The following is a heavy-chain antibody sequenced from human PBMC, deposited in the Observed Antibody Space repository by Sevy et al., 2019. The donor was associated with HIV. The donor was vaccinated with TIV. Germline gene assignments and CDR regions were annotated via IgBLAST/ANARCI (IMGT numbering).Heavy chain of an antibody. Sequence: SETLSLTCSVSGGSISSPDYNWSWIRQSPGKGLEWIGYIYYSGNVYSSPSFQSRLSLSIDTSNNQFSLHLNSVTAADTAVYYCGRVAGPFGWIDLWGQGTLVTVSS. J-gene: IGHJ5*02. CDR3: GRVAGPFGWIDL. CDR2: IYYSGNV. V-gene: IGHV4-30-4*01. CDR1: GGSISSPDYN. D-gene: IGHD6-19*01.